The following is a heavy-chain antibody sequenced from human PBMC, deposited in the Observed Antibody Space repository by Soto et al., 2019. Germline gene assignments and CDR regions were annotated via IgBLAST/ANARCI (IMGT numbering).Heavy chain of an antibody. CDR2: ISGSGGST. Sequence: PGGSLRLCCAASGFTFSSYAMSWVRQAPGKGLEWVSAISGSGGSTYYADSVKGRFTISRDNSKNTLYLQMNSLRAEDTAVYYCAKTPYSSGSEYYFDYWGQGTLVTVSS. D-gene: IGHD6-19*01. CDR3: AKTPYSSGSEYYFDY. V-gene: IGHV3-23*01. CDR1: GFTFSSYA. J-gene: IGHJ4*02.